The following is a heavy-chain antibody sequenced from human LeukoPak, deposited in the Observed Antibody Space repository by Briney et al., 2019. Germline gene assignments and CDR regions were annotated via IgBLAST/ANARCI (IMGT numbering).Heavy chain of an antibody. CDR3: AKDSGLVPAAPSPLDY. V-gene: IGHV3-33*06. D-gene: IGHD2-2*01. Sequence: GRSLRLSCAASGFTFSSYGMHWVRQAPGKGLEWEAVVWYDGSNKYYADSVKGRFTISRDNSKNTLYLQMNSLRAEDTAVYYCAKDSGLVPAAPSPLDYWGQGTLVTVSS. CDR1: GFTFSSYG. J-gene: IGHJ4*02. CDR2: VWYDGSNK.